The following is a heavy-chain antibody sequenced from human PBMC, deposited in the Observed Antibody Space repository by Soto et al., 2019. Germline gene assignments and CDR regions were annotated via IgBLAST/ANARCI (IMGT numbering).Heavy chain of an antibody. V-gene: IGHV1-18*01. CDR1: GYGFTTYG. D-gene: IGHD1-1*01. CDR2: ISAHNGNT. Sequence: QIHLVQSGAEVKKPGASVKVSCKGSGYGFTTYGITWVRQAPGQVLEWMAWISAHNGNTNYAQKLQGRVTVTRDTSTITAYMELRSLRSDDTAVYYCARGRYGDYWGQGALVTVSS. CDR3: ARGRYGDY. J-gene: IGHJ4*02.